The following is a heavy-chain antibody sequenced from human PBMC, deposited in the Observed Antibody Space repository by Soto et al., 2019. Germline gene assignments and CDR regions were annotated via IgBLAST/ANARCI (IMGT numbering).Heavy chain of an antibody. CDR2: ISGSGST. D-gene: IGHD3-16*01. CDR1: GFTVSSYA. CDR3: AKALRFTFTTGYYMDV. J-gene: IGHJ6*03. V-gene: IGHV3-23*01. Sequence: EVQLLESGGGLVQPGGSLRLSCAASGFTVSSYAMSWVRQAPGKGLEWVSVISGSGSTYSADSVKGRFTISRDSSKNTWYMQMNSLRAEDTAVYYCAKALRFTFTTGYYMDVWGRGTPVTVSS.